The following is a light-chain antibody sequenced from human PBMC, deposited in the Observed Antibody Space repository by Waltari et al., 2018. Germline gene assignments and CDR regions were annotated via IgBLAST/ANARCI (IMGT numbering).Light chain of an antibody. CDR3: SSYASSITPNWV. CDR1: SSAIGGYNY. J-gene: IGLJ3*02. CDR2: DVN. Sequence: QSALTQPASVSGSPAQSITISCPGTSSAIGGYNYVSWYQQHPGKAPKLMIYDVNKRPSGVSNRFSGSKSGNTASLTISGLQAEDEADYYCSSYASSITPNWVFGGGTKLTVL. V-gene: IGLV2-14*01.